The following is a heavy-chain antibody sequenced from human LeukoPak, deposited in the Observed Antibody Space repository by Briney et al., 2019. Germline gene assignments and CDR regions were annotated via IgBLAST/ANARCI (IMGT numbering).Heavy chain of an antibody. V-gene: IGHV1-8*01. CDR3: ARLQTTVTTRFLDV. CDR2: MNPNSGNT. D-gene: IGHD4-17*01. Sequence: ASVNVSCTSSVYTFTSYDINWVRQATGQGLEWMGWMNPNSGNTGCAQKFQGRVTMTRNTSISTAYMELSSLRSEDTAAYYCARLQTTVTTRFLDVWGKGTTVTVSS. J-gene: IGHJ6*04. CDR1: VYTFTSYD.